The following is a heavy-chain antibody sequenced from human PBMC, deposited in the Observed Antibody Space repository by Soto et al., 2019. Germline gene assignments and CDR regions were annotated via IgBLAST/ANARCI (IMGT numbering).Heavy chain of an antibody. J-gene: IGHJ6*02. CDR1: GFTFSNAW. Sequence: GGSLRLSCAASGFTFSNAWMSWVRQAPGKGLEWVGRIKSKTDGGTTDYAAPVKGRFTISRDDSKNTLYLQMNSLKTEDTAVHYCTTSVRGGSRYLPYGMDVWGQGTTVTVSS. CDR2: IKSKTDGGTT. V-gene: IGHV3-15*01. CDR3: TTSVRGGSRYLPYGMDV. D-gene: IGHD2-15*01.